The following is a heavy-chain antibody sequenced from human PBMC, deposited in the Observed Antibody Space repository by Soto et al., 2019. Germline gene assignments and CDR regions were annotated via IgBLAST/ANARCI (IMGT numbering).Heavy chain of an antibody. J-gene: IGHJ5*02. D-gene: IGHD3-16*01. CDR2: INHSGST. CDR1: GGSFSGYY. Sequence: SETLSLTCAVYGGSFSGYYWSWIRQPPGKGLEWIGEINHSGSTNYNPSLKSRVTISVDTSKNQFSLKLSSVTAADTAVYYCARTGMATVGWFDPWGQGTLVTVSS. CDR3: ARTGMATVGWFDP. V-gene: IGHV4-34*01.